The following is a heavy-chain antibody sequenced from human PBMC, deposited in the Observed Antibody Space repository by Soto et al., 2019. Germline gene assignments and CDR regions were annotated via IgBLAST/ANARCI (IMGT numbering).Heavy chain of an antibody. V-gene: IGHV1-2*04. CDR3: ARGDSTDCSNGVCSFFYNHDMDV. CDR2: INPKSGGT. Sequence: ASVKVSCKASGYSFTKYHMHWVRQAPGQGLEWMGWINPKSGGTSTAQKFQGWVTMTTDTSISTASMELTRLTSDDTAIYYCARGDSTDCSNGVCSFFYNHDMDVWGQGTTVTVSS. J-gene: IGHJ6*02. D-gene: IGHD2-8*01. CDR1: GYSFTKYH.